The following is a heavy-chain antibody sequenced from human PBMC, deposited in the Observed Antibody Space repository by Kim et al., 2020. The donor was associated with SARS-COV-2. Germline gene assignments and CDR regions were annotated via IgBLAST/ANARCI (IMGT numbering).Heavy chain of an antibody. J-gene: IGHJ4*01. CDR1: GFTFSSYV. D-gene: IGHD4-17*01. CDR2: ISGSGTRT. Sequence: GGSLRLSCAASGFTFSSYVMSWVRQAPGEGLKWVSSISGSGTRTFYADSVRGRFTISRDNSKNTVYLQMNSLRAEDTAVYYCAKSQGGPDYGDHFDYWG. V-gene: IGHV3-23*01. CDR3: AKSQGGPDYGDHFDY.